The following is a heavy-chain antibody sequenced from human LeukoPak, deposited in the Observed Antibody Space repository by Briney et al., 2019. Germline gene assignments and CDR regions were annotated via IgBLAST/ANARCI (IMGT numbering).Heavy chain of an antibody. Sequence: GESLKISCATSGFTFSHYGMHWVRQAPGKGLEWVAVIWYDGSNEYNADSVKGRFTISRDNSKNTLFLQMNTLRAEDTAVYYCAREIWDRGKFYLDSWGQGTLVTVSS. J-gene: IGHJ4*02. CDR2: IWYDGSNE. CDR1: GFTFSHYG. D-gene: IGHD3-16*01. V-gene: IGHV3-33*01. CDR3: AREIWDRGKFYLDS.